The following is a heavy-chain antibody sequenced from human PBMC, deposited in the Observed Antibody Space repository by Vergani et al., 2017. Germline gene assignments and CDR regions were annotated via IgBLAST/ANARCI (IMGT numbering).Heavy chain of an antibody. CDR1: GFTFSSYS. CDR2: ISSSSTI. CDR3: ARGGGSYYDEIDY. D-gene: IGHD1-26*01. Sequence: EVQLVESGGGLVQPGGSLRLSCAASGFTFSSYSMNWVRQAPGKGLEWVSYISSSSTIYYADSVKGRFTTSRDNAKNSLYLQMNSLRAEDTAVYYCARGGGSYYDEIDYGGLGTLVTVSS. J-gene: IGHJ4*02. V-gene: IGHV3-48*01.